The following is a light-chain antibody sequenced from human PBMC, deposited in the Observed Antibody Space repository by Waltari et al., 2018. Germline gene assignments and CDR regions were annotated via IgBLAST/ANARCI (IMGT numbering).Light chain of an antibody. CDR3: QQLNSYLRT. CDR2: AAS. V-gene: IGKV1-9*01. Sequence: SASVGDRVTITCRASQGISSYLAWYQQKPGKAPKLLIYAASTLQSGVPSRFSGSGSGTEFTLTISSLQTEDFATYYCQQLNSYLRTFGQGTKLEIK. J-gene: IGKJ2*01. CDR1: QGISSY.